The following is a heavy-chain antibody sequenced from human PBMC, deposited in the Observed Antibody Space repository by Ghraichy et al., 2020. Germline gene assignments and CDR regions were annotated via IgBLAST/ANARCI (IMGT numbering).Heavy chain of an antibody. D-gene: IGHD4/OR15-4a*01. V-gene: IGHV3-23*01. CDR2: INGGGGIT. Sequence: GGSLRLSCSGSGFTFSSYAMSWVRQAPGKGLEWVSGINGGGGITDYADSVKGRFIISRDNSKNTLYLQMNSLRAEDTAVYYCAKEPPMSMVSPDWGQGTPVTVSS. CDR3: AKEPPMSMVSPD. CDR1: GFTFSSYA. J-gene: IGHJ4*02.